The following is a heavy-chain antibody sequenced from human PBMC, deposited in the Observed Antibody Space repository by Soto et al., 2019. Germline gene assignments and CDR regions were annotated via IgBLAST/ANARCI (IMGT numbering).Heavy chain of an antibody. CDR3: TGEVASGY. CDR2: ISRDGGTK. J-gene: IGHJ4*02. D-gene: IGHD2-8*02. Sequence: QVQLVESGGGVVQPGGSLRLSCAVSGFTVNTYGMHWVRQAPGKGLEWVAVISRDGGTKFYADSVKGRFTISRDNSRNTLFLEMNSLRGDDMAVYYCTGEVASGYWGQGTLVTISS. V-gene: IGHV3-30*03. CDR1: GFTVNTYG.